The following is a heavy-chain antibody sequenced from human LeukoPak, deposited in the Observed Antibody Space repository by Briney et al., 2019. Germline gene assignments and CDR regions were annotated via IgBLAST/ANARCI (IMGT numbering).Heavy chain of an antibody. J-gene: IGHJ3*02. Sequence: GGSLRLSCVASGFTFSSHRMSWVRQAPGKGLEWVADIKQDGSEQYYVDSVRGRFAISRDNGKNSLYLQMNSLRVEDTAVYFCARDSTGWQADSFDIWGQGTMVTVSS. V-gene: IGHV3-7*01. D-gene: IGHD2-8*02. CDR2: IKQDGSEQ. CDR1: GFTFSSHR. CDR3: ARDSTGWQADSFDI.